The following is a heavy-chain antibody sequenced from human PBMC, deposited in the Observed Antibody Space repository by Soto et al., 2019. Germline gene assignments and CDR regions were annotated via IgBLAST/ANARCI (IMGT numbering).Heavy chain of an antibody. Sequence: SETLSLTCTVSGGSISSSSYYWGWIRQPPGKGLEWIGSIYYSGSTYYNPSLKSRVTISVDTSKNQFSLKLSSVTAADTAVYYCARRLHCSGGSCYYEDWFDPWGQGTLVTVSS. D-gene: IGHD2-15*01. CDR2: IYYSGST. V-gene: IGHV4-39*01. CDR3: ARRLHCSGGSCYYEDWFDP. CDR1: GGSISSSSYY. J-gene: IGHJ5*02.